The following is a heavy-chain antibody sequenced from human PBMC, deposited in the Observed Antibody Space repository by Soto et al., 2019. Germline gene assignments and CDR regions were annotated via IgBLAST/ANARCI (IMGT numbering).Heavy chain of an antibody. J-gene: IGHJ4*02. CDR1: GFTFSNAW. D-gene: IGHD6-19*01. Sequence: EVQLVESGGGLVKPGGSLRLSCAASGFTFSNAWMNWVRQAPGKGLEWVGRIKSKTDGGTTDYAAPVKGRFTISRDDLKNTLYLQMNSLKTEDTAVYYCTTVPAVAGSKYYFDYWGQGTLVTVSS. V-gene: IGHV3-15*07. CDR3: TTVPAVAGSKYYFDY. CDR2: IKSKTDGGTT.